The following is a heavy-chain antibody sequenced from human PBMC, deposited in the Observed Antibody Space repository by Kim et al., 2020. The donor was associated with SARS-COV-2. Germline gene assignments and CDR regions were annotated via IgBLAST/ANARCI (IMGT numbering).Heavy chain of an antibody. D-gene: IGHD3-9*01. CDR1: GFIFSSYA. V-gene: IGHV3-23*01. Sequence: GGSLRLPCAASGFIFSSYAMSWVRQAPGKGLEWVSAISGSGGSTYYADSVKGRFTISRDNSKNTLYLQMNSLRAEDTAVYYCAKGGDFDPWGYFDYWGQGTLVTVSS. J-gene: IGHJ4*02. CDR3: AKGGDFDPWGYFDY. CDR2: ISGSGGST.